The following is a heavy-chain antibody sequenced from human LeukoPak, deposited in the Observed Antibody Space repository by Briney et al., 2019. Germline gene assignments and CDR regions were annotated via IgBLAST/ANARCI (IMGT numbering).Heavy chain of an antibody. J-gene: IGHJ6*02. CDR1: GDSVSSNSAA. D-gene: IGHD5-12*01. CDR3: ARHSGYSAYYYYGMDV. V-gene: IGHV6-1*01. Sequence: SQTLSLTCAISGDSVSSNSAAWNWIRQSPSRGLEWLGRTYYRSKWYNDYAVSVKSRITINPDTSKNQISLQLNSVTPEDTAVYYCARHSGYSAYYYYGMDVWGQGTTVTVSS. CDR2: TYYRSKWYN.